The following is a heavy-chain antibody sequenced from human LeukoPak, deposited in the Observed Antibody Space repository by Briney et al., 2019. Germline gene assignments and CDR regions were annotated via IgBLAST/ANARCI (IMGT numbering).Heavy chain of an antibody. J-gene: IGHJ4*02. V-gene: IGHV3-11*04. CDR3: ARDRLGYCSGGSCYSYPKFDY. D-gene: IGHD2-15*01. CDR2: ISSSGSTI. CDR1: GFTFSDYY. Sequence: GGSLRLSCAASGFTFSDYYMSWLRQAPGKGLEWVSYISSSGSTIYYADSVKGRFTISRDNAKNSLYLQMNSLRAEDTAVYYCARDRLGYCSGGSCYSYPKFDYWGQGTLVTVSS.